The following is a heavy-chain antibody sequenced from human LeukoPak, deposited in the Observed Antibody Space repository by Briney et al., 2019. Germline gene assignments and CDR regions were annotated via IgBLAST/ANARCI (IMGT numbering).Heavy chain of an antibody. V-gene: IGHV5-51*01. CDR1: GDTFTDTY. D-gene: IGHD1-7*01. CDR2: IYHDGSDT. Sequence: GESLKISCKASGDTFTDTYIAWVRQMAGKGLEWVGIIYHDGSDTRYSPSFQGQVTISVHHSISTAYLQWTSLKTSDTAMYYCARFLHGNSLDYWAQGTLVTVSS. J-gene: IGHJ4*02. CDR3: ARFLHGNSLDY.